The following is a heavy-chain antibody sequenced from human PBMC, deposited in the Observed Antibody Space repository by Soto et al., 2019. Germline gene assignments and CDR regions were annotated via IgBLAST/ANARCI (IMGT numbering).Heavy chain of an antibody. CDR1: GGCVSSGSYY. D-gene: IGHD3-22*01. Sequence: TSETLSLTCTVSGGCVSSGSYYWSWIRQPPGKGLEWIGYIYFSGSTNYNPSLKSRVTISVDTSKNQFSLKLSSVTAADTAVYYCARERTYYDNSGRKLYYFDYWGQGTLVTVSS. CDR2: IYFSGST. V-gene: IGHV4-61*01. J-gene: IGHJ4*02. CDR3: ARERTYYDNSGRKLYYFDY.